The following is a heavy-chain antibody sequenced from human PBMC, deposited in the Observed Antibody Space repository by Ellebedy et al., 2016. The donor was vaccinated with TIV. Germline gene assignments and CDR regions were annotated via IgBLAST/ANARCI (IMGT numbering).Heavy chain of an antibody. CDR3: ARALGSGPCY. CDR1: GFTFSSYW. V-gene: IGHV3-7*01. Sequence: GESLKISXAASGFTFSSYWMSWVRQAPGKGLEWVANIKEDGSEEYYVDSVKGRFTISRDNAKNSVYLQMNNLRAEDTAVYYCARALGSGPCYWGQGTLVTVSS. J-gene: IGHJ4*02. D-gene: IGHD6-19*01. CDR2: IKEDGSEE.